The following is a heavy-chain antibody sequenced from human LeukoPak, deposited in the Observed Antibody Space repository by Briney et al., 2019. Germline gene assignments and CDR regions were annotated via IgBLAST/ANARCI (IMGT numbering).Heavy chain of an antibody. D-gene: IGHD1-1*01. CDR3: AIYYLETSPYQGGGTYYFDY. V-gene: IGHV5-51*01. J-gene: IGHJ4*02. CDR2: IYPGDSDT. Sequence: GESLQISCKGSGYKFTNYWIGWVRQLSGKGLEWMGIIYPGDSDTRYSPSFHGQVTISADRSINTAYLQWNSLKASDTAMYFCAIYYLETSPYQGGGTYYFDYWGQGTLVTVSS. CDR1: GYKFTNYW.